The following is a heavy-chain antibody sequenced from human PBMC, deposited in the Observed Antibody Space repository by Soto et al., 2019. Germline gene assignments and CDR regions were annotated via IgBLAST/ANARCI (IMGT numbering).Heavy chain of an antibody. D-gene: IGHD4-17*01. J-gene: IGHJ5*02. V-gene: IGHV5-51*01. CDR1: GYSFTSYW. CDR3: ARHGFYGDYSSNYFDP. CDR2: IYPGDSDT. Sequence: GESLKISCKGSGYSFTSYWIGWVRQMPGKGLGWMGIIYPGDSDTRYSPSFQGQVTISADKSISTAYLQWSSLKASDTAIYYCARHGFYGDYSSNYFDPWGQGTLVTVSS.